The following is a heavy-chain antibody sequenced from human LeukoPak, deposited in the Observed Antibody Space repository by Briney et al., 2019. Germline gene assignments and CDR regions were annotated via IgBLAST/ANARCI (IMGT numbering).Heavy chain of an antibody. CDR3: AKDKEYQLLDPYFGY. V-gene: IGHV3-9*03. CDR2: INWNSDNI. D-gene: IGHD2-2*02. CDR1: GFTFDDYA. Sequence: GGSLRLSCAASGFTFDDYAMHWVRQAPGKGLEWVSYINWNSDNIGYADSVKGRFTISRDNAKNSLYLQMNSLRTEDMALYYCAKDKEYQLLDPYFGYWGQGTLVTVSS. J-gene: IGHJ4*02.